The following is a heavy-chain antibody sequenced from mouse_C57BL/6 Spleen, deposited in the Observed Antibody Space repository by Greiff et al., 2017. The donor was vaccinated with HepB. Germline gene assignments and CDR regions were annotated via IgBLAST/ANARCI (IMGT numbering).Heavy chain of an antibody. CDR1: GYTFTSYD. CDR2: IYPRDGST. CDR3: ARNYYYGSRSYYAMDY. V-gene: IGHV1-85*01. J-gene: IGHJ4*01. Sequence: QVQLQQSGPELVKPGASVKLSCKASGYTFTSYDINWVKQRPGQGLEWIGWIYPRDGSTKYNEKFKGKATLTVDTSSSTAYMELHSLTSEDSAVYFCARNYYYGSRSYYAMDYWGQGTSVTVSS. D-gene: IGHD1-1*01.